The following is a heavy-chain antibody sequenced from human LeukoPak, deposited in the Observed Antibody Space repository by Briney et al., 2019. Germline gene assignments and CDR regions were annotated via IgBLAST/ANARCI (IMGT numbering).Heavy chain of an antibody. CDR1: GGSFSGYY. J-gene: IGHJ5*02. CDR3: ARGSRPFTPPLRYCSSTSCKGIWFDP. Sequence: PSETLSLTCAVYGGSFSGYYWSWLRQPPGKGLEWIGEINHSGSTNYNPSLKSRVTISVDTSKNQFSLKLSSVTAADTAAYYCARGSRPFTPPLRYCSSTSCKGIWFDPWGQGTLVTVSS. CDR2: INHSGST. D-gene: IGHD2-2*01. V-gene: IGHV4-34*01.